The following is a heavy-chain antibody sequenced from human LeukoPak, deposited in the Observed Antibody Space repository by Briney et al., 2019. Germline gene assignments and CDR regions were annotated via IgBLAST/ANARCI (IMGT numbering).Heavy chain of an antibody. J-gene: IGHJ4*02. D-gene: IGHD4-23*01. CDR2: ISWNSGSI. CDR1: GFTSIAYA. CDR3: AKDDSYGGNSNFDY. V-gene: IGHV3-9*02. Sequence: PGGSLRLSCVGSGFTSIAYALTWARQAPGKGLEWVSGISWNSGSIEYADSVKGRFTISRDNAKNSLYLQMNGLRAEDTALYYCAKDDSYGGNSNFDYWGQGTLVTVSS.